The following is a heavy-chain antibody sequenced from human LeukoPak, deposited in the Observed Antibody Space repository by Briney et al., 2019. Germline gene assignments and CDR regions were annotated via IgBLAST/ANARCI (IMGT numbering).Heavy chain of an antibody. D-gene: IGHD1-1*01. CDR3: AKIWNDEDY. CDR1: GFTFSSYE. J-gene: IGHJ4*02. Sequence: QPGGSLRLPCAASGFTFSSYEMNWVRQAPGKGLEWVAVIWYDGSNKYYADSVKGRFTISRDNSKNTLYLQMNSLRAEDTAVYYCAKIWNDEDYWGQGTLVTVSS. CDR2: IWYDGSNK. V-gene: IGHV3-33*06.